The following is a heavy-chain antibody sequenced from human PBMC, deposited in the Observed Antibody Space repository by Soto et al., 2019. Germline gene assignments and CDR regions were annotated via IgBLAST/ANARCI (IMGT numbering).Heavy chain of an antibody. CDR2: IIPIFGTA. J-gene: IGHJ4*02. V-gene: IGHV1-69*06. CDR3: ASINFWSGYAVFDY. Sequence: SVKVSGGGSGGTFSSYGSRWVRQAHGQGLEWMGGIIPIFGTANYAQKFQGRVTITADKSTSTAYMELSSLRSEDTAVYYCASINFWSGYAVFDYWGQGTLVTV. D-gene: IGHD3-3*01. CDR1: GGTFSSYG.